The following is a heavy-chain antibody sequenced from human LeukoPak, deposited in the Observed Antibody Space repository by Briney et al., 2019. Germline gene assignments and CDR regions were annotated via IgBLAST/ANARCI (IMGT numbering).Heavy chain of an antibody. D-gene: IGHD1-7*01. J-gene: IGHJ4*02. CDR1: GFTFSSYG. V-gene: IGHV3-33*01. CDR3: ARGPFGTFAVDY. Sequence: GGSLRLSCAASGFTFSSYGMHWVRQAPGKGLEWVAVIWYDGSNKYYADSVQGRFTISRDNSKNTLYVQMNSLGAEDTAVYYCARGPFGTFAVDYWGQGTLVTVSS. CDR2: IWYDGSNK.